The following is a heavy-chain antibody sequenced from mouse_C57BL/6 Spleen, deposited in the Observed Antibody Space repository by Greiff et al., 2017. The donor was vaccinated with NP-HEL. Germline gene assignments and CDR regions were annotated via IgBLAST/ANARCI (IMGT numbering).Heavy chain of an antibody. V-gene: IGHV1-64*01. CDR3: ARGNYGYGWYFDV. Sequence: QVQLQQPGAELVKPGASVKLSCKASGYTFTSYWMHWVKQRPGQGLEWIGMIHPNSGSTNYNEKFKSKATLTVDKSSSTAYMQLSSLTSEDSAVYYCARGNYGYGWYFDVWGTGTTVTVSS. J-gene: IGHJ1*03. D-gene: IGHD2-2*01. CDR1: GYTFTSYW. CDR2: IHPNSGST.